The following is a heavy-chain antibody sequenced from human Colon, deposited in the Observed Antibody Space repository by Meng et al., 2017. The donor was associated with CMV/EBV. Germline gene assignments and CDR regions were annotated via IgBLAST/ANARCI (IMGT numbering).Heavy chain of an antibody. CDR1: EFSITGYA. V-gene: IGHV3-23*01. CDR2: ISASGYYT. D-gene: IGHD5-24*01. J-gene: IGHJ4*02. CDR3: AKAPTRRYYFDS. Sequence: CAASEFSITGYAVNWVRQAPGKSLEWVSVISASGYYTFYAESVKGRFTIGRDISKNTVYLQTNSLRAEDTAVYFCAKAPTRRYYFDSWGQGSLVTVSS.